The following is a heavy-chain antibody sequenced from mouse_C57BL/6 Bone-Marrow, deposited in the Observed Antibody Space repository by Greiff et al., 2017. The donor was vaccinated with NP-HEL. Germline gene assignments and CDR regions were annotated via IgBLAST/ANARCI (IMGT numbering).Heavy chain of an antibody. D-gene: IGHD2-3*01. CDR3: ARQDGYAMDY. Sequence: QVQLQQSGAELVMPGASVKLSCKASGYTFTSYWMHWVKQRPGQGLEWIGEIDPSDSYTNYNQKFKGKSTLTVDKSSSTAYMQLSSLTSEDSAVYYCARQDGYAMDYWGQGTSVTVSS. CDR1: GYTFTSYW. CDR2: IDPSDSYT. J-gene: IGHJ4*01. V-gene: IGHV1-69*01.